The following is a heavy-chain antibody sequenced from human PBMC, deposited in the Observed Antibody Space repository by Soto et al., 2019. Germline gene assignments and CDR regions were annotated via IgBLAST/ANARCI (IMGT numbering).Heavy chain of an antibody. V-gene: IGHV1-18*01. Sequence: ASVKVSCKASGYTFTSYGISWVRQAPGQGLEWMGWISAYNGNTNYAQKPQGRVTMTTDTSTSTAYMELRSLRSDDTAVYYCARDYYDSSGYYPESEAFNDYWGQGTLVTVSS. CDR3: ARDYYDSSGYYPESEAFNDY. J-gene: IGHJ4*02. CDR2: ISAYNGNT. D-gene: IGHD3-22*01. CDR1: GYTFTSYG.